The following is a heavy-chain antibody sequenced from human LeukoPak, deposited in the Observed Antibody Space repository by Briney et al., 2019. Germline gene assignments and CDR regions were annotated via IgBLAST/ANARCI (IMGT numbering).Heavy chain of an antibody. D-gene: IGHD3-22*01. J-gene: IGHJ5*02. CDR2: INHSVST. V-gene: IGHV4-34*01. Sequence: SETLSLTCAVYGGSFSGYYWSWIRQPPGKGLEWIGEINHSVSTNYNPSLKSRVTISVDTSKHQFSLKLSSVTAADTAVYYCARTSIYYDSSGYRSWGQGTLVTVSS. CDR1: GGSFSGYY. CDR3: ARTSIYYDSSGYRS.